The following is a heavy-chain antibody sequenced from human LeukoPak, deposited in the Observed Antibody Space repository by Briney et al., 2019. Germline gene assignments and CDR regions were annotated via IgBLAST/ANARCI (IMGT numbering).Heavy chain of an antibody. CDR2: ISSSGSTI. CDR1: GFTFSNYE. D-gene: IGHD2-8*02. CDR3: ATYRQVLLPFES. Sequence: GGSLRLSCAASGFTFSNYEMNWVRQAPGKGLEWVSYISSSGSTIYYADSVKGRFTISRDNAKNTLYLQMDSLRAEDTAIYYCATYRQVLLPFESWGQGTLVTVSS. V-gene: IGHV3-48*03. J-gene: IGHJ4*02.